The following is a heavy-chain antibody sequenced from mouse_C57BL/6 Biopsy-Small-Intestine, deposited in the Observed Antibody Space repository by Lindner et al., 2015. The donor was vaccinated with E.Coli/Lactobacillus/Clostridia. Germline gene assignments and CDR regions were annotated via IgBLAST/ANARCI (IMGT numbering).Heavy chain of an antibody. CDR1: GGTLSRNA. CDR2: IIPMFGTA. J-gene: IGHJ3*01. Sequence: SVKVSCKASGGTLSRNAVNWVRQAPGQGLEWMGGIIPMFGTANYAQKFQGRVTITADRSTTEAYMEMRSLISEDAAVYFCASGGNIWRLDNWGQGTLVTVS. CDR3: ASGGNIWRLDN. V-gene: IGHV1-81*01. D-gene: IGHD3-2*02.